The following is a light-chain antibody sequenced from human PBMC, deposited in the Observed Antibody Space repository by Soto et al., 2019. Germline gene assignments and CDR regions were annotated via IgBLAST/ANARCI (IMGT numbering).Light chain of an antibody. Sequence: EIVMTQSPVTLSVSPGGGATLSCRASQSAGTNLAWYHQQPGQPPRLLIYGASIRAAGAPARFSGSGSGTEFTLTISSLQSEDFAVYYCQQYNNWPPLTFGGGTKVEIE. CDR2: GAS. J-gene: IGKJ4*01. CDR1: QSAGTN. V-gene: IGKV3-15*01. CDR3: QQYNNWPPLT.